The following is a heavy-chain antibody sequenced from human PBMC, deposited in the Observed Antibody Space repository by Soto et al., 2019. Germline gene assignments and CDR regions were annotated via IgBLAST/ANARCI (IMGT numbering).Heavy chain of an antibody. CDR3: ARLNRGCGGNCDDDAFDT. Sequence: GGSLRHSCAASGFTFSTYAMSGVRQAPGKGREWVSAISGSGVSTYYADSVKGRFTISRDNSKNTRYLQMNSLRAEDTAVYYCARLNRGCGGNCDDDAFDTWGQATMVTV. CDR1: GFTFSTYA. CDR2: ISGSGVST. J-gene: IGHJ3*02. D-gene: IGHD2-21*02. V-gene: IGHV3-23*01.